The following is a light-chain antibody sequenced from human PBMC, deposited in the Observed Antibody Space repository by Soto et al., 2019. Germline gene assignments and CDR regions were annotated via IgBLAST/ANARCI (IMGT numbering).Light chain of an antibody. CDR2: DAS. V-gene: IGKV1-5*01. J-gene: IGKJ1*01. CDR1: QSISSW. CDR3: QQYNSYET. Sequence: IQLTHSTSTLSASVGDIFTITCRASQSISSWLAWYQQKPGKAPKLLIYDASSLESGVPSRFSGSGSGTEFTLTISSLQPDDFATYYCQQYNSYETFGQGTKVDIK.